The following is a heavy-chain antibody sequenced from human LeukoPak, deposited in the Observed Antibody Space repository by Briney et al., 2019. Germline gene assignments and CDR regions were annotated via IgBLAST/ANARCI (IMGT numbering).Heavy chain of an antibody. Sequence: ASVKVSCKASGYNFIDNYIIHWMRQAPGQGLEWMGWINPSTGRTHYTQQFQGRVTMTSDTSITTAYMELNSLKCDDTAVYYCARDLALTPSFDNWGQGSLVTVSS. CDR1: GYNFIDNYI. CDR2: INPSTGRT. J-gene: IGHJ4*02. CDR3: ARDLALTPSFDN. D-gene: IGHD2-15*01. V-gene: IGHV1-2*02.